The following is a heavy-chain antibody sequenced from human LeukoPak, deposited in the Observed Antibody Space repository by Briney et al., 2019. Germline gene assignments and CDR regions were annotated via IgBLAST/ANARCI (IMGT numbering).Heavy chain of an antibody. CDR2: IYRSGST. V-gene: IGHV4-30-2*01. J-gene: IGHJ1*01. CDR3: ARDQGGQEQRYFQH. D-gene: IGHD1/OR15-1a*01. CDR1: GGSISSGGYY. Sequence: SETLSLTCTVSGGSISSGGYYWSWIRQPPGKGLEWIGYIYRSGSTYYNPSLRSRVTISVDRSKNQFSLKLSSVTAADTAVYYCARDQGGQEQRYFQHWGQGTLVSVSS.